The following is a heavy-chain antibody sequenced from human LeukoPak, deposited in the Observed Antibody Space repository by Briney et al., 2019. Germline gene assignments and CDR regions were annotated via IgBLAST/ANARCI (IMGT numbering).Heavy chain of an antibody. V-gene: IGHV4-59*01. CDR1: GGSISSYY. D-gene: IGHD1-26*01. Sequence: SETLSLTCTVSGGSISSYYWSWIRQPPGKGLEWIGYIYYSGSTNYNPSLKSRVTISVDTSKNQFSLKLSSVTAADTAVYYCARGKNSGSYAVPFDYWGQGTLVTVSS. CDR2: IYYSGST. J-gene: IGHJ4*02. CDR3: ARGKNSGSYAVPFDY.